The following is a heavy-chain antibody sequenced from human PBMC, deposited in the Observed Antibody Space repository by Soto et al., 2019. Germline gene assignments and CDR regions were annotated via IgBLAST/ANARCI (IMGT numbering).Heavy chain of an antibody. CDR2: IFSNDEK. Sequence: SGPTLGNPTETLRLTCTVSGFALSNARMGVIWIRQPPGKAVEWLAHIFSNDEKSYSTSLKSRLTISKDHSKSQVVLTMTNMDPVDTATYYSARIQGGWFGALLLGKYYYYGMDVWGQGT. D-gene: IGHD3-10*01. J-gene: IGHJ6*02. V-gene: IGHV2-26*01. CDR3: ARIQGGWFGALLLGKYYYYGMDV. CDR1: GFALSNARMG.